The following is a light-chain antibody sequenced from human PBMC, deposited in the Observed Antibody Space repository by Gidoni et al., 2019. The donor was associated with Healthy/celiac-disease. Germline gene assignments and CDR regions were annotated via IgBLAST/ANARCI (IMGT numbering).Light chain of an antibody. V-gene: IGLV3-9*01. CDR1: NIGSKN. CDR2: RDS. CDR3: QVWDSSVVV. J-gene: IGLJ2*01. Sequence: SYELPQPLSVSVALGQTARITCGGNNIGSKNVHWYQPKPGQAPVLVIYRDSNRPSGIPERFSGSNSGNTATLTISRAQAGDEADYYCQVWDSSVVVFGGGTKLTV.